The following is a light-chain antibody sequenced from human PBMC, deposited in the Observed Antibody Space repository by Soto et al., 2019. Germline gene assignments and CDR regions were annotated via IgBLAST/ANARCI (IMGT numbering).Light chain of an antibody. V-gene: IGKV3-15*01. CDR3: QQYNNWPLT. Sequence: QARATLSFCAGQRASPSLRARQSISRNLAWYQQKPGQATRLLIYAASTRATGLPARFSGSGSGTEFTLTISSLQSEDFAVYSCQQYNNWPLTFGQGTKVENK. CDR2: AAS. CDR1: QSISRN. J-gene: IGKJ1*01.